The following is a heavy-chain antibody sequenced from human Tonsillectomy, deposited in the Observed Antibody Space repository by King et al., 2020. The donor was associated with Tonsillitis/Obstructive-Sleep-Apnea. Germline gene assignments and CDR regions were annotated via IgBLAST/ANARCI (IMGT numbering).Heavy chain of an antibody. CDR2: IYYSGRT. J-gene: IGHJ4*02. D-gene: IGHD1-26*01. V-gene: IGHV4-39*01. Sequence: QLQESGPGLVKPSETLSLTCTGSGGSISSRSYYWGCIRQPPGKGLEWIGNIYYSGRTYSNPSPESRVTISVNTSKNPFSLKLGSVTAADTAVYYCARPYSGSYEYYFDYWGQGTLVTVSS. CDR3: ARPYSGSYEYYFDY. CDR1: GGSISSRSYY.